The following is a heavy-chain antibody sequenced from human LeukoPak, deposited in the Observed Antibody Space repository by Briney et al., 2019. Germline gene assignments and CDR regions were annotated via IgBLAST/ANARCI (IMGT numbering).Heavy chain of an antibody. Sequence: QPGGSLRLSCAASGFTLSSYGMHWVRQAPGKGLEWVAVISYDGSNKYYADSVKGRFTISRDNSKNTLYLQMNSLRAEDTAVYYCAKVGYYDSSGPNWFDPWGQGTLVTVSS. V-gene: IGHV3-30*18. CDR1: GFTLSSYG. CDR3: AKVGYYDSSGPNWFDP. D-gene: IGHD3-22*01. CDR2: ISYDGSNK. J-gene: IGHJ5*02.